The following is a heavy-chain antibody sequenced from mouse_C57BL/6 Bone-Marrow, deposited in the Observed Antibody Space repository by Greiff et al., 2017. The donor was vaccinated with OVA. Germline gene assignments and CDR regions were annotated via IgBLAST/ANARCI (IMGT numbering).Heavy chain of an antibody. CDR1: GFNIKDYY. J-gene: IGHJ2*01. D-gene: IGHD2-4*01. V-gene: IGHV14-1*01. Sequence: VQLQQSGAELVRPGASVKLSCTASGFNIKDYYMHWVKQRPEQGLEWIGRIDPEDGDTEYAPKFQGKATMTADTSSNTAYLQLSSLTSEDTAIYYCAILYYEKSFFYDYWGQGTTLTVSS. CDR3: AILYYEKSFFYDY. CDR2: IDPEDGDT.